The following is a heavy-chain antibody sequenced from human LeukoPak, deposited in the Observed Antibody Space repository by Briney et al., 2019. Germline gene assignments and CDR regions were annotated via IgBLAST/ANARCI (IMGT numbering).Heavy chain of an antibody. CDR2: IYHSGST. CDR3: ARDRVGVYYFDY. J-gene: IGHJ4*02. V-gene: IGHV4-39*07. D-gene: IGHD1-26*01. Sequence: SETLSLTCTVSGGSMSSSYSYWGWIRQPPGKGLEWIGEIYHSGSTNYNPSLKSRVTISVDKSKNQFSLKLSSVTAADTAVYYCARDRVGVYYFDYWGQGTLVTVSS. CDR1: GGSMSSSYSY.